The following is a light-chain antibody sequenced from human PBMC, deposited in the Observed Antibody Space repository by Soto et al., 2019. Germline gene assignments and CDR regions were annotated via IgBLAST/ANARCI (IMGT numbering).Light chain of an antibody. Sequence: QSVLTQPPSVSGALGQRATISCTGSSSNIGAGYGVHWYQQFPGTAPKLLVYDSGNRPSGVPDRFSGSKSGTSTSLAITGLQAEDEADYYCCSYAGSSTYVFGTGTKLTVL. V-gene: IGLV1-40*01. CDR3: CSYAGSSTYV. CDR2: DSG. J-gene: IGLJ1*01. CDR1: SSNIGAGYG.